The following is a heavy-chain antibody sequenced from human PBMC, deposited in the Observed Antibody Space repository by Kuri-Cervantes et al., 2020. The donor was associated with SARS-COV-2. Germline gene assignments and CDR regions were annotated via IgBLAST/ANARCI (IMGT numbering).Heavy chain of an antibody. CDR3: AKRSGYYYDSSGYYLDY. CDR2: ISGIGVST. D-gene: IGHD3-22*01. Sequence: GKSLKISCAASGFTSSSYAMSWVRQAPGKGLEWVSAISGIGVSTYYADSVKGRFTISRDNSKNTLYLQMNSLRAEDTAIYYCAKRSGYYYDSSGYYLDYWGQGTMVTVSS. V-gene: IGHV3-23*01. J-gene: IGHJ4*03. CDR1: GFTSSSYA.